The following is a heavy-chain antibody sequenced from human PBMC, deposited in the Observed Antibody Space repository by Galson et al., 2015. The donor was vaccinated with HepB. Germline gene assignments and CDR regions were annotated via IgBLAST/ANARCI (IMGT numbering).Heavy chain of an antibody. CDR2: IYHSGNT. Sequence: ATLSLTCAVSGGSISSTNWWNWVRQPPGKGLEWIGEIYHSGNTNYNPSLKSRVTISVDKSKNQFSLKLISMTAADTAVYYCAREGHHDYESSGYVTWGQGTLVTVSS. D-gene: IGHD3-22*01. CDR3: AREGHHDYESSGYVT. V-gene: IGHV4-4*02. CDR1: GGSISSTNW. J-gene: IGHJ5*02.